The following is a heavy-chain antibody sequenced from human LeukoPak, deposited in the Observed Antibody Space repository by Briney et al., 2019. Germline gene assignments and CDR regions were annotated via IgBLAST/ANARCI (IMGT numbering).Heavy chain of an antibody. V-gene: IGHV1-18*04. J-gene: IGHJ4*02. Sequence: ASVKVSCKASGYSFTTYYMHWVRQAPGQGLEWMGWISAYNGNTNYAQKLQGRVTMTTDTSTSTAYMELRSLRSDDTAVYYCARVGWNYGYWGQGTLVTVSS. CDR1: GYSFTTYY. CDR3: ARVGWNYGY. D-gene: IGHD1-7*01. CDR2: ISAYNGNT.